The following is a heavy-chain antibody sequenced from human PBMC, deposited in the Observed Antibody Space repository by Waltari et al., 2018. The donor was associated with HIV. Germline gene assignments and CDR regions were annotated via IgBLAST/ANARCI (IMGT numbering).Heavy chain of an antibody. D-gene: IGHD3-22*01. J-gene: IGHJ5*02. Sequence: QLQLQESGSGLVKPSQTLSLTCAVSGGSIRSGGYSWSWIRQPPGKGLEWIGYIYHSGSTDDNPARDGRVTRSVDRSKNQFSLKLSSVTAADTAVYYCARVGYYYDSSGPRGYWFDPWGQGTLVTVSS. V-gene: IGHV4-30-2*01. CDR3: ARVGYYYDSSGPRGYWFDP. CDR2: IYHSGST. CDR1: GGSIRSGGYS.